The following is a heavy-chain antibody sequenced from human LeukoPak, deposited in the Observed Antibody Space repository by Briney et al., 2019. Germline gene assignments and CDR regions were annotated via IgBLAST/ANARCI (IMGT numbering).Heavy chain of an antibody. CDR1: GFTFSSYS. J-gene: IGHJ4*02. V-gene: IGHV3-21*01. CDR3: ARDSSGWYYFDY. Sequence: GGSLRLSCAASGFTFSSYSMNWVRQAPGKGLEWVSSISSSSSYIYYADSVKGRFTISRDNAKNSLYLQMNSLRAEDTAAYYCARDSSGWYYFDYWGQGTLVTVSS. CDR2: ISSSSSYI. D-gene: IGHD6-19*01.